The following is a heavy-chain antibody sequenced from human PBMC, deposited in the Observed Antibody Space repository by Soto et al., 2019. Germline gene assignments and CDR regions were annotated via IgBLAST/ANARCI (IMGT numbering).Heavy chain of an antibody. V-gene: IGHV4-4*07. CDR3: ARGVYYYESTGYYSGLSWYFDL. CDR1: GGSINTYY. Sequence: PSETLSLTCSVSGGSINTYYWNWIRQPAGKGLEWIGRIYTSGSTNYNPSLKSRVTMSVDTSKNQFSLKLSSVTAADTAVYYCARGVYYYESTGYYSGLSWYFDLWGRGTLVTVSS. D-gene: IGHD3-22*01. CDR2: IYTSGST. J-gene: IGHJ2*01.